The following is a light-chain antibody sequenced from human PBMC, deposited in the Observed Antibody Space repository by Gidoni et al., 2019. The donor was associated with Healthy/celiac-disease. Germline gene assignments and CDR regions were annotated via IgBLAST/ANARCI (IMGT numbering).Light chain of an antibody. V-gene: IGKV3-15*01. CDR2: GAS. Sequence: ERVMTQSPATLSVSPGERATLSCRASQSVSSNLAWYQQKPGHAPRLLIYGASTRATGIPARFSGSGSGTEFTLTISSLQSEDFAVSSCQQYHNWLFFTFGPGTKVDIK. CDR1: QSVSSN. CDR3: QQYHNWLFFT. J-gene: IGKJ3*01.